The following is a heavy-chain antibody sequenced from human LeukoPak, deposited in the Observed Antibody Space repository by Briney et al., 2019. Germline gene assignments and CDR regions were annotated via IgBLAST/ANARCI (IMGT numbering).Heavy chain of an antibody. D-gene: IGHD6-19*01. CDR2: INHSGST. V-gene: IGHV4-34*01. Sequence: SETLSLTCAVYGGSFSGYYWSWIRQPPGKGLEWIGEINHSGSTNYNPSFKSRVTISVDTSKNQFSLKLSSVTAADTAVYYCASARGGIAVAGPFDYWGQGTLVTVSS. CDR1: GGSFSGYY. J-gene: IGHJ4*02. CDR3: ASARGGIAVAGPFDY.